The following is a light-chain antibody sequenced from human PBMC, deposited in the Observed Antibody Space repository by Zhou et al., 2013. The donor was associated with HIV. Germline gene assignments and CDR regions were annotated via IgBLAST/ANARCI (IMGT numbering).Light chain of an antibody. CDR2: AAS. V-gene: IGKV1-12*01. Sequence: DIQMTQSPSSLSASVGDRVTITCRASQGIGSWLAWYQQKPGKAPKFLIYAASNLQSGVPSRFSGSGSGTDFNLTISSLQPEDFASYYCQQAITFPWTFGQGTKVEIK. J-gene: IGKJ1*01. CDR3: QQAITFPWT. CDR1: QGIGSW.